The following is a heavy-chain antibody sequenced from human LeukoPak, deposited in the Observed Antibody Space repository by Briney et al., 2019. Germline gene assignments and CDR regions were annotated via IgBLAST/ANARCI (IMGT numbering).Heavy chain of an antibody. D-gene: IGHD3-3*01. J-gene: IGHJ3*02. CDR3: ARARTIFGVDRAFDI. Sequence: PGGSLRLSCAASGFTLSSYGMHWVRQAPGKGLEWVAFIRYDGSNKYYADSVKGRFTISRDNSKNTLYLQMNSLRAEDTAVYYCARARTIFGVDRAFDIWGQGTMVTVSS. CDR1: GFTLSSYG. V-gene: IGHV3-30*02. CDR2: IRYDGSNK.